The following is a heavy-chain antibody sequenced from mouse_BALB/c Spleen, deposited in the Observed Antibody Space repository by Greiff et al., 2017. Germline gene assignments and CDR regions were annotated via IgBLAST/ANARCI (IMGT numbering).Heavy chain of an antibody. CDR3: ATLYGNHWYFDV. V-gene: IGHV2-9*02. CDR2: IWAGGST. D-gene: IGHD2-1*01. Sequence: QVQLKESGPGLVAPSQSLSITCTVSGFSFTSYGVHWVRQPPGKGLEWLGVIWAGGSTTYNSALMSRLSISKDNSKTQVFLKMNSLQTGDTAMYYCATLYGNHWYFDVWGAGTTVTVSS. J-gene: IGHJ1*01. CDR1: GFSFTSYG.